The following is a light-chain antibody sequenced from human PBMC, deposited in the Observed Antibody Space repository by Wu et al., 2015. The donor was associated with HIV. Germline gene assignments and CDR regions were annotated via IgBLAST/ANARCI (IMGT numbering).Light chain of an antibody. CDR1: QGISSY. CDR3: QKYNTAPWT. CDR2: AAS. Sequence: IRITQSPSSLSASTGDRVTITCRASQGISSYLAWYQQKPGKAPKLLIYAASTLQSGVPSRFSGSGSGTDFTLTISCLQSEDFATYYCQKYNTAPWTFSQGTKVEMK. V-gene: IGKV1-8*01. J-gene: IGKJ1*01.